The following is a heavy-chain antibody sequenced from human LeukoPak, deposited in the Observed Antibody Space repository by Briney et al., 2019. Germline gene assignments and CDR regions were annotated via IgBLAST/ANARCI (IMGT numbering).Heavy chain of an antibody. Sequence: PGGSLRLSCAASGFTFSSYAMSWVRQAPGKGLEWVSSISGSGTNTYYADSVKGRFTISRDNSKNTLYLQMNSLRAEDTAVYYCATDYSNPQDYWGQGTLVTVSS. CDR1: GFTFSSYA. V-gene: IGHV3-23*01. CDR3: ATDYSNPQDY. CDR2: ISGSGTNT. D-gene: IGHD4-11*01. J-gene: IGHJ4*02.